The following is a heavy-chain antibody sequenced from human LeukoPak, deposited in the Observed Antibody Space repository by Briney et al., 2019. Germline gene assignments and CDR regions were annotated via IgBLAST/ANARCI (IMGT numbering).Heavy chain of an antibody. Sequence: GASVKVSCKASGGTFSSYTISWVRQAPGQGLEWMGRIIPILGIANYARKFQGRVAITADKSTSTAYMELSSLRSEDTAVYYCARELGYCSSTSCYSSRWFDPWGQGTLVTVSS. CDR3: ARELGYCSSTSCYSSRWFDP. CDR2: IIPILGIA. D-gene: IGHD2-2*02. V-gene: IGHV1-69*04. J-gene: IGHJ5*02. CDR1: GGTFSSYT.